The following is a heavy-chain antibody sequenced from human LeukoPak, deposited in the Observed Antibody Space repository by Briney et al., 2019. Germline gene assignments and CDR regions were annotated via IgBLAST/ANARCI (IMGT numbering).Heavy chain of an antibody. CDR2: FDPEDGKT. CDR1: GYTLTELS. D-gene: IGHD3-22*01. V-gene: IGHV1-24*01. J-gene: IGHJ3*02. CDR3: ATERRPRISMILVADYRVRGDAFDI. Sequence: ASVKVSCKVSGYTLTELSMHWVRQAPGKGLEWMGGFDPEDGKTIYAQNFQGRVTMTEDTSTDTAYMELSSLRSEDTAVYYCATERRPRISMILVADYRVRGDAFDIWGQGTMVTVSS.